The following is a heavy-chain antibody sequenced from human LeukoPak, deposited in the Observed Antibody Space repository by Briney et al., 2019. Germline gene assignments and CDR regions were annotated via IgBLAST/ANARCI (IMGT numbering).Heavy chain of an antibody. CDR3: ARDQGDGYNHFDY. CDR1: GFTFSSYW. D-gene: IGHD5-24*01. V-gene: IGHV3-74*01. Sequence: GGSLRLSCAASGFTFSSYWMHWVRQAPGKWLVWVSRINSDGSSTSYADSVKGRFTISRDNAKNTLYLQMNSLRAEDTAVYYCARDQGDGYNHFDYWGQGTLVTVSS. J-gene: IGHJ4*02. CDR2: INSDGSST.